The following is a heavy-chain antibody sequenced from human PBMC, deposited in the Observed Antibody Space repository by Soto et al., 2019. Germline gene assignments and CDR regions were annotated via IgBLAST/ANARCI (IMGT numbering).Heavy chain of an antibody. J-gene: IGHJ4*02. D-gene: IGHD3-10*01. CDR3: ARNTMVRGALADY. CDR1: GGTFSSYT. CDR2: IIPILGIA. Sequence: GASVKVSCKASGGTFSSYTISWVRQAPGQGLEWMGRIIPILGIANYAQKFQGRVTITADKSTSTAYMELSSLRSEDTAVYYCARNTMVRGALADYWGQGTLVTVSS. V-gene: IGHV1-69*02.